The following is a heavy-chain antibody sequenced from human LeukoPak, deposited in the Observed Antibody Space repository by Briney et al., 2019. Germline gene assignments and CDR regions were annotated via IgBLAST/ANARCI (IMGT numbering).Heavy chain of an antibody. CDR3: ARWAAAGERRENWFDP. CDR1: GGSISSYY. CDR2: IRNSGST. V-gene: IGHV4-59*01. J-gene: IGHJ5*02. Sequence: SETLSLTCTVSGGSISSYYWSWIRQSPGKGLEWIGYIRNSGSTNYNPSLKSRVTMSVDTSKNQFSLKLSSVTAADTAVYYCARWAAAGERRENWFDPWGRGTLVTVSS. D-gene: IGHD6-13*01.